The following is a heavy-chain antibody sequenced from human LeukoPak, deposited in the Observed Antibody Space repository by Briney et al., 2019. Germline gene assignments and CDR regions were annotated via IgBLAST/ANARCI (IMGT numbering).Heavy chain of an antibody. J-gene: IGHJ4*02. D-gene: IGHD3-10*01. CDR1: GFTFGDYA. Sequence: GGSLRLSCTASGFTFGDYAMSWVRQAPGKGLEWVSAISVGGGNTYYADSVKGRFTISRDNSRDTLYLQMNSLRAEDTAVYYCAKDHGGYGSFDYWGQGTLVTVSS. V-gene: IGHV3-23*01. CDR2: ISVGGGNT. CDR3: AKDHGGYGSFDY.